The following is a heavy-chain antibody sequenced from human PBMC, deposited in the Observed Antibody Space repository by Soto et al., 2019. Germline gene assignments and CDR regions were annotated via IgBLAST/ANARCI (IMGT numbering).Heavy chain of an antibody. CDR3: ARVAWGGHEVLDS. CDR2: IYHSGSI. Sequence: SETLSLTCSVSSGSISNSNWWSWVRQPPGKGLEWIGEIYHSGSINYNPSLKSRVTISVDKSKNQFSLNLSSVTAADTAVYYCARVAWGGHEVLDSWGQGTLVTVSS. CDR1: SGSISNSNW. V-gene: IGHV4-4*02. J-gene: IGHJ4*02. D-gene: IGHD5-12*01.